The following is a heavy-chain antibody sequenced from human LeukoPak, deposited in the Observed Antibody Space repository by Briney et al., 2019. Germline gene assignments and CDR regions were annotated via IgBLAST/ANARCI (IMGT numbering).Heavy chain of an antibody. CDR2: ITSSAYI. D-gene: IGHD3-3*01. V-gene: IGHV3-11*04. Sequence: GGSLRLSCSASGFTFSDYYMSWIRQAPGKGLEWVSYITSSAYIYYADSVKGRFTISRDNAKNSLYLQMNSLRAEDTAVYYCAREMFWSGYFSNLHFDYWGQGALVTVSS. J-gene: IGHJ4*02. CDR3: AREMFWSGYFSNLHFDY. CDR1: GFTFSDYY.